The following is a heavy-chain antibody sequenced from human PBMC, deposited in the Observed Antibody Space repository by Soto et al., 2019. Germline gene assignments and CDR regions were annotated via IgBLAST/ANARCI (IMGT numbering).Heavy chain of an antibody. V-gene: IGHV3-15*07. CDR3: TSRRGYYESSGRNDY. CDR1: GFTFSNAG. CDR2: IKSKTDGGTK. J-gene: IGHJ4*02. Sequence: EVQLVESGGGLVKPGGSLRLSCAASGFTFSNAGMNWVRQAPGKGLEWVGRIKSKTDGGTKDYDAPVKGSFTISRDDSKNTLYLQMNSLKTEATDVYYCTSRRGYYESSGRNDYWGQGTLVTVSS. D-gene: IGHD3-22*01.